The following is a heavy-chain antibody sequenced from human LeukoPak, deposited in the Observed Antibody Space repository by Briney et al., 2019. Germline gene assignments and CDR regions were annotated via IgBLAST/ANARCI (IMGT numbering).Heavy chain of an antibody. J-gene: IGHJ3*02. CDR2: IYYSGST. CDR3: ARDRSPFVVVPAAMDAFDI. D-gene: IGHD2-2*01. CDR1: GGSISSGDYY. V-gene: IGHV4-30-4*08. Sequence: SRTLSLTCTVSGGSISSGDYYWSWIRQPPGKGLEWIGYIYYSGSTYYNPSLKSRVTISVDTSKNQFSLKLSSVTAADTAVYYCARDRSPFVVVPAAMDAFDIWGQGTMVTVSS.